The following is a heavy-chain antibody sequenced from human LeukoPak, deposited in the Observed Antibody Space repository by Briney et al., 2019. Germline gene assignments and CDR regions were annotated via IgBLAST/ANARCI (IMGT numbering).Heavy chain of an antibody. D-gene: IGHD3-9*01. CDR3: ARDTLSPLGFDRPFDY. CDR1: GFTFSDYY. CDR2: ISSSGSTI. J-gene: IGHJ4*02. Sequence: AGGSLRLSCAASGFTFSDYYMSWIRQAPGKGLEWVSYISSSGSTIYYADSVKGRFTISRDNAKNSLYLQMNSLRAEDTAVYYCARDTLSPLGFDRPFDYWGQGTLVTVSS. V-gene: IGHV3-11*01.